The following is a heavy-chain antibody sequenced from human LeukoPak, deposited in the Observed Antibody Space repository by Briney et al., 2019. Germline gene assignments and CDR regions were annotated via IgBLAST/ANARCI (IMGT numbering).Heavy chain of an antibody. CDR3: TAAANPRGYYYGMDV. D-gene: IGHD2-2*01. CDR2: ISGSGGST. V-gene: IGHV3-23*01. J-gene: IGHJ6*04. Sequence: PGGSLRLSCAAFGFTFSSYAMSWVRQAPGKGLEWVSAISGSGGSTYYADSVKGRFTISRDNSKNTLYLQMNGLRAEDTAVYYGTAAANPRGYYYGMDVWGKGTTVTVSS. CDR1: GFTFSSYA.